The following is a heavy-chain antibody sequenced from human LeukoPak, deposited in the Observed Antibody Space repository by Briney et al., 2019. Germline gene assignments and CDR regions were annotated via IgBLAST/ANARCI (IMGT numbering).Heavy chain of an antibody. J-gene: IGHJ3*02. V-gene: IGHV1-69*13. CDR1: GGTFSSYA. D-gene: IGHD4-17*01. Sequence: ASVKVSCKASGGTFSSYAISWVRQAPGQGLEWMRGIIPIFGTANYAQKFQGRVTITADESTSTAYMELSSLRSEDTAVYYCAKDMSNGGDGDYEFANLRTLDAFDIWGQGTMVTVSS. CDR3: AKDMSNGGDGDYEFANLRTLDAFDI. CDR2: IIPIFGTA.